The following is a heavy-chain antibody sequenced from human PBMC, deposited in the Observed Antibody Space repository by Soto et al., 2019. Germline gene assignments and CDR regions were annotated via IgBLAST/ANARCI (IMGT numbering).Heavy chain of an antibody. Sequence: QVQLVQSGSEVKKPVSSVKVSCKASGGTFSSYAISWVRQAPGQGLEWMGGIIPIFGKANYAKKFKGRVTITADESTSTAYMELSSLRSEDTAVYYCARKRYCSSTSCYSIDYYYYGMDVWGQGTTVTVSS. J-gene: IGHJ6*02. CDR2: IIPIFGKA. D-gene: IGHD2-2*01. CDR3: ARKRYCSSTSCYSIDYYYYGMDV. V-gene: IGHV1-69*01. CDR1: GGTFSSYA.